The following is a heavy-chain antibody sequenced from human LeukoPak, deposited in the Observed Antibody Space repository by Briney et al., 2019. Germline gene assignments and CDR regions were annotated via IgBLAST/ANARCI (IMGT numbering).Heavy chain of an antibody. Sequence: GASVKVSCKASGYTFTSYDITWVRQAPGQGLEWMGWISAYNGNTNYAQKLQDRVTMTTDTSTSTAYMELRSLRSDDTAVYYCARGRGFSADARPPFDYWGQGTLVTVSS. CDR2: ISAYNGNT. J-gene: IGHJ4*02. CDR3: ARGRGFSADARPPFDY. D-gene: IGHD2-2*01. V-gene: IGHV1-18*01. CDR1: GYTFTSYD.